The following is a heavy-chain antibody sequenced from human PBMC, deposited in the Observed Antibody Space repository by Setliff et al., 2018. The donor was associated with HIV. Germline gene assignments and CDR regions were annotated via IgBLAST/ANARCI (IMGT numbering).Heavy chain of an antibody. J-gene: IGHJ6*02. Sequence: SETLSLTCDVSGLSLSSGYYWGWIRQSPGKGLEWIGEIDHSGNTNYNPSLKSRVTMSIDTSTNQFSLKLNSVTAADTAMYYCARKGEASSSFPYYYHYGLDVWGQGTQVTVSS. CDR2: IDHSGNT. V-gene: IGHV4-38-2*01. D-gene: IGHD6-6*01. CDR1: GLSLSSGYY. CDR3: ARKGEASSSFPYYYHYGLDV.